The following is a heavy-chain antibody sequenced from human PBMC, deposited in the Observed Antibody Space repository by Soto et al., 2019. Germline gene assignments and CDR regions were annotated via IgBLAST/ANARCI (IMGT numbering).Heavy chain of an antibody. CDR1: GGSFSGYY. V-gene: IGHV4-34*01. CDR3: AGKPNALYYFDY. J-gene: IGHJ4*02. D-gene: IGHD2-8*01. CDR2: INHSGST. Sequence: SETLSLTCAVYGGSFSGYYWTWIRQPPGTGLEWIGEINHSGSTNYNPSLKSRVTISVDTSKNQFSLKLTSVTAADTAVYYCAGKPNALYYFDYWGQGILVTVSS.